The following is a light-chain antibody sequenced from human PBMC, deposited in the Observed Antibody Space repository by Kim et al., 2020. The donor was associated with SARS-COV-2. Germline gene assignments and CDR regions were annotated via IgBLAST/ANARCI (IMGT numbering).Light chain of an antibody. V-gene: IGLV2-14*03. J-gene: IGLJ3*02. CDR2: DVR. CDR3: SSYTSSTTWV. CDR1: SSDIGYYNY. Sequence: QSALTQPASVSGSPGQSITISCTGTSSDIGYYNYVSWYQQHPGKAPKLMIYDVRNRPSGISDRFSGSKSGNTASLTISGLQSEDEADYYCSSYTSSTTWVFGGGTQVTDL.